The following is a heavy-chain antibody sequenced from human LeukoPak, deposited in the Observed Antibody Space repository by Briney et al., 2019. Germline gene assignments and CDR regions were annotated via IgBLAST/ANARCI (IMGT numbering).Heavy chain of an antibody. CDR2: IKSDVSST. J-gene: IGHJ4*02. V-gene: IGHV3-74*01. D-gene: IGHD3/OR15-3a*01. CDR3: AREGRFLDRSPVDY. Sequence: GGSLRLSCAASGFTFSSYWMHWVRQAPGKGPVWVSGIKSDVSSTSYADSVKGRFTVSRDNAKNTLYLQMNSLRAEDTAVYYCAREGRFLDRSPVDYWGQGSLITVSS. CDR1: GFTFSSYW.